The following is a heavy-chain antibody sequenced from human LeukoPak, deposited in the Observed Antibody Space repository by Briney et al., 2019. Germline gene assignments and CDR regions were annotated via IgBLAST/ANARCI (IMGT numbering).Heavy chain of an antibody. Sequence: GGFLRLSCAASGFTFSSYAMNWVRQAPGKGLEWVSGLTGSGSTYHADSVKGRFTIPRDNSKNTLSLQMNSLRAEDTAVYYCAKMKGWRLYDYCMDVWGKGTTVTVSS. J-gene: IGHJ6*03. CDR2: LTGSGST. D-gene: IGHD2-15*01. CDR1: GFTFSSYA. V-gene: IGHV3-23*01. CDR3: AKMKGWRLYDYCMDV.